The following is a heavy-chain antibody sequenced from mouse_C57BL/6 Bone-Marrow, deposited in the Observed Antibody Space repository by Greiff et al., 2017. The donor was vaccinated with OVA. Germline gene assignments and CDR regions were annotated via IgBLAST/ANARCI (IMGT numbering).Heavy chain of an antibody. CDR2: IDPANGNT. CDR3: AHYYYGSSWYIDG. V-gene: IGHV14-3*01. CDR1: GFNIKNTY. D-gene: IGHD1-1*01. J-gene: IGHJ1*03. Sequence: VQLQQSVAELVRPGASVKLSCTASGFNIKNTYMHWVKQRPEQGLEWIGRIDPANGNTTYAPKFQGKATLTADTSSNTAYLQLRSLTAEDTAIYDCAHYYYGSSWYIDGGGTGTTVTVSS.